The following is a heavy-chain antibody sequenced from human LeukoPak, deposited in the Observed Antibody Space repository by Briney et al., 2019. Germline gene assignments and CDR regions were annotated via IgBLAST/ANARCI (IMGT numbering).Heavy chain of an antibody. D-gene: IGHD2-15*01. CDR2: ISYDGSNK. V-gene: IGHV3-30*03. CDR1: GFTFSSYG. J-gene: IGHJ4*02. Sequence: PGGSLRLSCAASGFTFSSYGMHWVRQAPGKGLEWVAVISYDGSNKNYGEYVKGRFTISRDNSKNSLYLQMNSLRAEDTAVYYCASGSGYCSGGSCSDYWGQGTLVTVSS. CDR3: ASGSGYCSGGSCSDY.